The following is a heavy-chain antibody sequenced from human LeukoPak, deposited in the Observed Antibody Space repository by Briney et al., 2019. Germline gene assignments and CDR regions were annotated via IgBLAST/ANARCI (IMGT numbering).Heavy chain of an antibody. CDR1: GGSISSYY. Sequence: SETLSLTCTVSGGSISSYYWSWIRQPPGKGLEWIGYIYTSGSTNYNPSLKSRVTISVDTSKNQFSLKLSSVTAADTAVHYCARHHPYCSSTSCYYDYWGQGTLVTVSS. CDR3: ARHHPYCSSTSCYYDY. V-gene: IGHV4-4*09. CDR2: IYTSGST. J-gene: IGHJ4*02. D-gene: IGHD2-2*01.